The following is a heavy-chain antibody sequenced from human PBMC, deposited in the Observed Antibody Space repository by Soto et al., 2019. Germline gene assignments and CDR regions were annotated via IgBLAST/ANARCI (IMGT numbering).Heavy chain of an antibody. J-gene: IGHJ4*02. CDR1: GFTFSSYG. V-gene: IGHV3-30*18. Sequence: AGGSLRLSCAASGFTFSSYGMHWVRQAPGKGLEWVAVISYDGSNKYYADSVKGRFTISRDNSKNTLYLQMNSLRAEDTAVYYCAKGVFGVVIIEPFDYWGQGTLVTVSS. D-gene: IGHD3-3*01. CDR2: ISYDGSNK. CDR3: AKGVFGVVIIEPFDY.